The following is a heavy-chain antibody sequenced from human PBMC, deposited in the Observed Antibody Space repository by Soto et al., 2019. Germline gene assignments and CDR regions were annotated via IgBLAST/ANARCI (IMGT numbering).Heavy chain of an antibody. CDR3: AKERAVYCSGGSCPLDY. V-gene: IGHV3-30*18. Sequence: QVQLVESGGGVVQPGRSLRLSCAASGFTFSSYGMHWVRQAPGKGLEWVAVISYDGSNKYYADSVKGRFTISRDNSKNTVYLQMNSLRAEDTAVYYCAKERAVYCSGGSCPLDYWGQGTLVTVSS. CDR2: ISYDGSNK. D-gene: IGHD2-15*01. J-gene: IGHJ4*02. CDR1: GFTFSSYG.